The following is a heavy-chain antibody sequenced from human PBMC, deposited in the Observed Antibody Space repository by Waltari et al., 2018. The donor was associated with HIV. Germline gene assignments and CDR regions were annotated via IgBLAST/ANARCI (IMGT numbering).Heavy chain of an antibody. CDR3: ARRQQLTD. CDR2: IKEEGSEI. Sequence: EVRLVESGGGLVQPGGSLRLSCAASGFTFSSSWMTWVRQAPGKGLGWVANIKEEGSEIHYVDSVKGRFTISRDNAKNSRYLQMNSLRAEDTAVYYCARRQQLTDWGQGTLVTVSS. V-gene: IGHV3-7*01. D-gene: IGHD6-13*01. J-gene: IGHJ4*02. CDR1: GFTFSSSW.